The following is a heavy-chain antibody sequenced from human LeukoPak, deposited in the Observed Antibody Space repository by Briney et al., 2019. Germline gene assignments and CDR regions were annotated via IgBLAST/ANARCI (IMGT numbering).Heavy chain of an antibody. CDR1: GFTFSSYG. J-gene: IGHJ4*02. D-gene: IGHD6-13*01. CDR2: IWYDGSNK. V-gene: IGHV3-33*01. CDR3: ARDRGAAALDY. Sequence: GGSLRLSCAASGFTFSSYGMHWVRQAPGKGLEWVGVIWYDGSNKYYADSEKGRFTISRDNYKNTLYLQMNSLRAEDTAVYYCARDRGAAALDYWGQGTLVTVSS.